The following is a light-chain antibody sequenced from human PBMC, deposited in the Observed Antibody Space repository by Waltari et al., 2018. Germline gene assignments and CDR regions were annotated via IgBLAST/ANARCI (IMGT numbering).Light chain of an antibody. CDR2: GAS. V-gene: IGKV3-20*01. CDR3: QHYVRLPAT. CDR1: QSVSRA. Sequence: EIVLTQSPGTLSLSPGERATLSCRASQSVSRALAWYQQKPGQAPRLLISGASNRATGIPDRFSGSGSGTDFSLTIRSLEPEDFAVYYCQHYVRLPATFGQGTKVEIK. J-gene: IGKJ1*01.